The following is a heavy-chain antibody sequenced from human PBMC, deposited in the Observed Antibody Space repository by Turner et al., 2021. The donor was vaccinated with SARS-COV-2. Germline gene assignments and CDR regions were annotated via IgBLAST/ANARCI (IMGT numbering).Heavy chain of an antibody. CDR3: ARGTYYYDSSTYSGTNWFDP. CDR2: ISSSSSYI. Sequence: EVRQVESGGGLVKPGGSLRLSCAASGFTLSSYSMNWVRQAPGKGLEWVSSISSSSSYIYYADSMKGRFTISRDNAKNSLYLQMISLRAEDTAVYYCARGTYYYDSSTYSGTNWFDPWGQGTLVTVSS. D-gene: IGHD3-22*01. CDR1: GFTLSSYS. J-gene: IGHJ5*02. V-gene: IGHV3-21*01.